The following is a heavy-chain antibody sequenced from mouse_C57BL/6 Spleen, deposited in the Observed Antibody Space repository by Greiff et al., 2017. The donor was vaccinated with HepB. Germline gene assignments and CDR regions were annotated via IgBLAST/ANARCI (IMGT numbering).Heavy chain of an antibody. J-gene: IGHJ1*03. Sequence: EVKLVESGGGLVQPGGSLKLSCAASGFTFSDYYMYWVRQTPEKRLEWVAYISNGGGSTYYPDTVKGRFTISRDNAKNTLYLQMSRLKSEDTAMYYCARHEGSINLLLRYWYFDVWGTGTTVTVSS. CDR1: GFTFSDYY. D-gene: IGHD1-1*01. CDR2: ISNGGGST. CDR3: ARHEGSINLLLRYWYFDV. V-gene: IGHV5-12*01.